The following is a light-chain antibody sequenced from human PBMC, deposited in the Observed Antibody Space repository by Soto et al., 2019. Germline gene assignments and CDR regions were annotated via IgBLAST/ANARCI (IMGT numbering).Light chain of an antibody. CDR1: SSDVGGYNY. V-gene: IGLV2-8*01. CDR3: SSYAGNNLLV. CDR2: EVN. J-gene: IGLJ2*01. Sequence: QSALTQPPSASGSPGQSVTISCTGTSSDVGGYNYVSWYQQHPGKAPRLMIYEVNKRPSGVPYRFSGSKSGNTASLTVSGLPADDEAVYYCSSYAGNNLLVFGGGTKLTVL.